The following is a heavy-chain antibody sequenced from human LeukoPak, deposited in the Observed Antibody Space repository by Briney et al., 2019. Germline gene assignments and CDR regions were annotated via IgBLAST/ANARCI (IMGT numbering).Heavy chain of an antibody. CDR3: ARARSGYVFDY. CDR1: GGSISSHY. CDR2: IYSSGSS. D-gene: IGHD5-12*01. V-gene: IGHV4-59*11. Sequence: PSETLSLTCTVSGGSISSHYWSWIRQSPGKGLEWIGYIYSSGSSNYNPSLKSRVTISVDTSKNQFSLKLSSVSAADTAVYYCARARSGYVFDYWGQGTLVTVSS. J-gene: IGHJ4*02.